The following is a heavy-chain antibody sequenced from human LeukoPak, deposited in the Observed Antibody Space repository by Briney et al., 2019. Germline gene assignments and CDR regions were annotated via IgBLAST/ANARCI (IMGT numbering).Heavy chain of an antibody. CDR1: GGTFSSYA. D-gene: IGHD3-9*01. CDR3: ARAARHFDWLLPFDY. CDR2: IIPIFGTA. V-gene: IGHV1-69*13. Sequence: ASVKVSCKASGGTFSSYAISWVRQAPGQGLEWMGGIIPIFGTANYAQKFQGRVTITADESTSTAYMELSSLRSEDTAVYYCARAARHFDWLLPFDYWGQGTLVTVSS. J-gene: IGHJ4*02.